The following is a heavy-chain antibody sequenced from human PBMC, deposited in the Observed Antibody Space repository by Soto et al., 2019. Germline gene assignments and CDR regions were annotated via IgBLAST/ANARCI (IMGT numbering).Heavy chain of an antibody. J-gene: IGHJ4*02. V-gene: IGHV1-46*03. Sequence: QVQLVQSGAEVKKPGASVKVSCKASGYTFTSYYMHWVRQAPGQGLEWMGIINPSDSTGYAQKFQGRLTMTRDPSTSTVYMELSDLRPEHKAAYYCALLYCSSVSRYSNDYWGQGTLVTVSP. CDR2: INPSDST. CDR3: ALLYCSSVSRYSNDY. D-gene: IGHD2-15*01. CDR1: GYTFTSYY.